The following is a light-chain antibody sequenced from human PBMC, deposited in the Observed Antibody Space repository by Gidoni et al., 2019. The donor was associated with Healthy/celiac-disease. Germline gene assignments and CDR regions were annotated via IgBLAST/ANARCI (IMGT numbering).Light chain of an antibody. J-gene: IGKJ2*01. Sequence: EIVLSHSPGSLSLSPGERATLSCRASLSVSSRSLAWYQQKPGQAPRLLIFDASTRATGIPDRFSGSGSGTDFTLTISRLEPEDFAVYFCQQYGRSPNTFGQGTNLEIK. CDR3: QQYGRSPNT. V-gene: IGKV3-20*01. CDR2: DAS. CDR1: LSVSSRS.